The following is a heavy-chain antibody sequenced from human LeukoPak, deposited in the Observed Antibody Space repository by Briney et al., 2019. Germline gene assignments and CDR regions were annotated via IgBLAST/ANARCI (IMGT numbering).Heavy chain of an antibody. CDR3: ARHSSFFSPLDP. V-gene: IGHV4-39*01. CDR2: IYYSGST. J-gene: IGHJ5*02. D-gene: IGHD1-26*01. Sequence: PSETLSLTCAVSGGSISGSSYYWGWIRQPPGKGLEWIGSIYYSGSTYYNPSLKSRLTISVDTSKNQFSLKLSSVTAADAAVYYCARHSSFFSPLDPWGQGTLVTVSS. CDR1: GGSISGSSYY.